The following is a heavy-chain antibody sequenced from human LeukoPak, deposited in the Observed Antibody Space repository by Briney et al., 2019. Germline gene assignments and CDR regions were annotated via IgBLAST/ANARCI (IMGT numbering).Heavy chain of an antibody. CDR2: IYYSGST. CDR3: ARYGSGSYSFGMDV. V-gene: IGHV4-59*08. CDR1: GGSISSYY. J-gene: IGHJ6*02. Sequence: PSETLSLTCTVSGGSISSYYWSWIRQPPGKGLEWIGYIYYSGSTNYNPSLKSRVTISVDTSKNQFSLTLSSVTAADTAVYYCARYGSGSYSFGMDVWGQGTTVTVSS. D-gene: IGHD3-10*01.